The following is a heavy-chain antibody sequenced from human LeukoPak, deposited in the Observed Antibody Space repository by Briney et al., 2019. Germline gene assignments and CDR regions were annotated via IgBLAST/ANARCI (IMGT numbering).Heavy chain of an antibody. CDR2: VYYSGST. V-gene: IGHV4-59*01. D-gene: IGHD3-10*01. CDR1: GGSINNYY. Sequence: SETLSLTGTVSGGSINNYYWNWIRQPPGKGLDWIGCVYYSGSTNYNPSLKSRVTISVDTSKNQFSLKMSSVTAADTAVYYCARGSSGSDSFDYWGQGTLVTVSS. J-gene: IGHJ4*02. CDR3: ARGSSGSDSFDY.